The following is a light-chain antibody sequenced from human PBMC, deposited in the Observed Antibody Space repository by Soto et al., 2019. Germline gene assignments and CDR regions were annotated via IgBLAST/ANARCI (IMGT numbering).Light chain of an antibody. CDR1: SSDVGGYAY. CDR2: EVS. V-gene: IGLV2-14*01. J-gene: IGLJ2*01. CDR3: SSYSSSTTPV. Sequence: QSVMTQPASVSGSPGQSITISCTGTSSDVGGYAYVSWYQQYPGKAPKLVISEVSNRPSGVSLRFSGSKSGNTASLTISGLHAEDEADYYCSSYSSSTTPVFGGGTKLTVL.